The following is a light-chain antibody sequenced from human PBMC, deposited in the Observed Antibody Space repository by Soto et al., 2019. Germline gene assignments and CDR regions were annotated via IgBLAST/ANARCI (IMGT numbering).Light chain of an antibody. CDR2: GAS. Sequence: AIQMTQSPSSLSASVGDRVTITCRASQDIRKDLAWYQQKHGKAPQXLIYGASTLQTGVASRFSGSGSATALTITISSLQPEDSEAYYCLQDYNYPFTFGQGTKVDI. V-gene: IGKV1-6*01. CDR3: LQDYNYPFT. J-gene: IGKJ2*01. CDR1: QDIRKD.